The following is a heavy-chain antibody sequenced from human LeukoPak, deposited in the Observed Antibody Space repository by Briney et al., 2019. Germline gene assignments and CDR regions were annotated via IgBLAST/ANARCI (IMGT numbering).Heavy chain of an antibody. CDR3: ARGPSEWGKGVNWFDP. J-gene: IGHJ5*02. D-gene: IGHD1-26*01. V-gene: IGHV4-61*02. CDR1: GGSISSGSYY. CDR2: IYTSGST. Sequence: ASETLSLTCTVSGGSISSGSYYWSWIRQPAGKGLEWIGRIYTSGSTNYNPSLKSRVTISVDTSKNQFSLKLSSVTAADTAVYYCARGPSEWGKGVNWFDPWGQGTLVTVSS.